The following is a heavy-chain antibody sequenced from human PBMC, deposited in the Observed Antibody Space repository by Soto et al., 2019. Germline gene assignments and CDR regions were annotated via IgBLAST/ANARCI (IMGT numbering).Heavy chain of an antibody. J-gene: IGHJ4*01. D-gene: IGHD2-2*01. CDR3: AKTARYCRSHSCYRGYLDY. V-gene: IGHV3-23*01. CDR1: GFTFSSYA. Sequence: GGSLRLSCAASGFTFSSYAMSWVRQAPGKGLEWVSAISGSGGNTYFADSVKGRFTISRDNPKNTVYVQMNSLRAEDTAIYYYAKTARYCRSHSCYRGYLDYWGQGSLVTVSS. CDR2: ISGSGGNT.